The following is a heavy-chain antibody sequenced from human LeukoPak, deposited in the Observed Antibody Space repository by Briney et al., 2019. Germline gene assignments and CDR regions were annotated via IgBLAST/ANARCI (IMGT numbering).Heavy chain of an antibody. Sequence: SVKVSCKASGGTFNSYAISWVRQVPGQGLEWMGGIMPLFSTANYAQEFQGRVTFTTDESASTAYMEVSSLRSEDTAVYYCASGSLGDGYGVGDYYQYMDVWGKGTTVTVSS. J-gene: IGHJ6*03. CDR1: GGTFNSYA. CDR3: ASGSLGDGYGVGDYYQYMDV. V-gene: IGHV1-69*05. CDR2: IMPLFSTA. D-gene: IGHD5-24*01.